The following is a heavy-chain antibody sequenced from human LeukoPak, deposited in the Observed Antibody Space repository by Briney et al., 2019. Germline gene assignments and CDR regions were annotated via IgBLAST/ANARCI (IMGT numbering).Heavy chain of an antibody. D-gene: IGHD2-15*01. V-gene: IGHV4-59*01. J-gene: IGHJ4*02. Sequence: SETLSLTCNVSGGSISSYYWSWIRQPPGKGPEWIGYIYYSGSTNYNPSLKSRVTISVDTSKNQFSLKLSSVTAADTAVYYCARGSGYCSGGSCLGTPDYWGQGTLVTVSS. CDR1: GGSISSYY. CDR3: ARGSGYCSGGSCLGTPDY. CDR2: IYYSGST.